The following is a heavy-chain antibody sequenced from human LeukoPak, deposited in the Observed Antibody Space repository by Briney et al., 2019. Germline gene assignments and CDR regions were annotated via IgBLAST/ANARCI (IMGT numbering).Heavy chain of an antibody. CDR3: ARAVAFGSGSCPGY. D-gene: IGHD3-10*01. Sequence: GASVKVSCKASGYTFTSYYMYWVRQAPGRGLEWMGWINPKNGGSNSAQKFQGRVTMTRDTSINTAYMELSRLRSDDTAVYYCARAVAFGSGSCPGYWGQGTLVTVSS. V-gene: IGHV1-2*02. CDR1: GYTFTSYY. J-gene: IGHJ4*02. CDR2: INPKNGGS.